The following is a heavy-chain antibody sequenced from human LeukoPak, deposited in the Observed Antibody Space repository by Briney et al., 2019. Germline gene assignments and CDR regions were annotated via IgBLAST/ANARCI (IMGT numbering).Heavy chain of an antibody. CDR1: GYTFTSYY. V-gene: IGHV1-46*01. CDR2: INPSGGST. J-gene: IGHJ4*02. CDR3: ARDGMYGGYPVFYFDY. D-gene: IGHD5-12*01. Sequence: ASVKVSCKASGYTFTSYYMHWVRQAPGQGLEWMGIINPSGGSTSYAQKFQGRVTMTRDTSTSTVYMELSSQRSEDTAVYYCARDGMYGGYPVFYFDYWGQGTLVTVSS.